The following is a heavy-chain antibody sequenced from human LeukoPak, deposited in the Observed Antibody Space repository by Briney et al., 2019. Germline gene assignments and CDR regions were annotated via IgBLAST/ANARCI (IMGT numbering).Heavy chain of an antibody. J-gene: IGHJ6*02. CDR3: ARDSGYSSGWYLPYYYYGMDV. Sequence: GASVKVSCKASGYTFTSYYMHWVRQAPGQGLEWMGIINPSGGSTSYAQKFQGRVTMTRDMPTSTVYMELSSLRSEDTAVYYCARDSGYSSGWYLPYYYYGMDVWGQGTTVTVSS. CDR1: GYTFTSYY. V-gene: IGHV1-46*01. D-gene: IGHD6-19*01. CDR2: INPSGGST.